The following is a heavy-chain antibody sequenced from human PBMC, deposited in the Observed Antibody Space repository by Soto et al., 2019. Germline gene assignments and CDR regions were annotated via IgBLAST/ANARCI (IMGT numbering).Heavy chain of an antibody. D-gene: IGHD3-10*01. Sequence: PGGSLGLSCAASGFTFSRDSMSWVRQAPGKGLEWVSAISGSGGSTYYADSVKGRFTISRDNSKNTLYLQMNSLRAEDTAVYYCAKYVDGSGTHGYYGMDVWGQGTTVTVSS. CDR3: AKYVDGSGTHGYYGMDV. J-gene: IGHJ6*02. V-gene: IGHV3-23*01. CDR2: ISGSGGST. CDR1: GFTFSRDS.